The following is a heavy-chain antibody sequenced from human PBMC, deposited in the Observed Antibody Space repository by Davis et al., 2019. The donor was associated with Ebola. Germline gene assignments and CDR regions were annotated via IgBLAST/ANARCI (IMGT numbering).Heavy chain of an antibody. CDR3: ARAPGGRYYGWFDP. D-gene: IGHD1-26*01. CDR2: IFYSGST. V-gene: IGHV4-39*01. Sequence: PSETLSLTCTVSGGSISSNSYYWGWIRQPPGKGLEWIGNIFYSGSTYYNPSLKSRVTISVDTSKNQFSLKLSSVTAADTAVYYCARAPGGRYYGWFDPWGQGTLVTVSS. CDR1: GGSISSNSYY. J-gene: IGHJ5*02.